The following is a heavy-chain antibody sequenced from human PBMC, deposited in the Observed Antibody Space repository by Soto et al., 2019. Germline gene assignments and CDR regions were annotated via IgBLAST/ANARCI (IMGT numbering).Heavy chain of an antibody. D-gene: IGHD6-19*01. CDR3: ARGAGTTVASTTFDY. CDR2: ISFDGSYE. V-gene: IGHV3-30-3*01. Sequence: PGGSLRLSCAASGFTFSSYSIHWVRQAPGKGLEWVAVISFDGSYEYYADSVKGRFTISRDNSKNTLYLQMNSLRAEDTAVYYWARGAGTTVASTTFDYWGQGTLVTVSS. J-gene: IGHJ4*02. CDR1: GFTFSSYS.